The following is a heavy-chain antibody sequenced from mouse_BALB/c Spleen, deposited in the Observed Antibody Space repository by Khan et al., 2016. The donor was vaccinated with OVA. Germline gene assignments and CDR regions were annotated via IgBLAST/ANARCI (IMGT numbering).Heavy chain of an antibody. V-gene: IGHV3-1*02. D-gene: IGHD2-1*01. CDR2: IYFSGSI. CDR1: GYSITSGYS. Sequence: EVQLVESGPDLVKPSQSLSLTYTVTGYSITSGYSWHWIRQFPGNKLEWMAYIYFSGSITYNPSLKSRVSITRDTSKNQFFLQLNSVTTEDTATYYCARDGNYMDYWGQGTSVTVSS. J-gene: IGHJ4*01. CDR3: ARDGNYMDY.